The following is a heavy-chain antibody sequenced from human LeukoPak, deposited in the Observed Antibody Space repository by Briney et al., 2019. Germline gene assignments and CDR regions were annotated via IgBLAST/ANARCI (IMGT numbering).Heavy chain of an antibody. CDR3: AKSNYYCSDSCQPDDAFDV. Sequence: GGSLRLSCAASGFTFSTYAMNWARQVPGKGLEWVSGISNTAGFTYYADSVKGRFTISRDNSKNTLYLQLNSLRAEDTAVYYCAKSNYYCSDSCQPDDAFDVWGQGTMVTVSS. V-gene: IGHV3-23*01. CDR2: ISNTAGFT. CDR1: GFTFSTYA. J-gene: IGHJ3*01. D-gene: IGHD2-15*01.